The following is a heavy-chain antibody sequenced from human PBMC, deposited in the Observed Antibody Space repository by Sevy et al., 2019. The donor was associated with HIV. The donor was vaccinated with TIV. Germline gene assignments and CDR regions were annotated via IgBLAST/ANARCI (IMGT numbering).Heavy chain of an antibody. CDR1: GFTFSSYG. CDR2: ISYVGSNK. V-gene: IGHV3-30*18. Sequence: GGSLRLSCAASGFTFSSYGMHWVRQAPGKGLERVAVISYVGSNKYYGASVKGRFTISRDNSKNTLYLQMNSLRAEDTAVYYCAKWSMGGARWLQLGAFDIWGQGTMVTVSS. D-gene: IGHD5-12*01. CDR3: AKWSMGGARWLQLGAFDI. J-gene: IGHJ3*02.